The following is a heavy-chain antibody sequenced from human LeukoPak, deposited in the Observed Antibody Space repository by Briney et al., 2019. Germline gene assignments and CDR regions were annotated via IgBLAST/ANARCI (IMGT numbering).Heavy chain of an antibody. CDR3: AKDLGLRLGELSPSGMDV. J-gene: IGHJ6*02. D-gene: IGHD3-16*02. V-gene: IGHV3-9*01. Sequence: GGSLRLSCAASGFTFDDYARHWVRQAPGKGLEWVSGISWNSGSIGYADSVKGRFTISRDNAKNSLYLQMNSLRAEDTALYYCAKDLGLRLGELSPSGMDVWGQGTTVTVSS. CDR1: GFTFDDYA. CDR2: ISWNSGSI.